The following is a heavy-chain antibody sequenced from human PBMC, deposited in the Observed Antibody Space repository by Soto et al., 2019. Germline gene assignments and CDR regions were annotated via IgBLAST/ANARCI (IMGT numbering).Heavy chain of an antibody. V-gene: IGHV1-18*04. CDR1: GYTFTSYG. D-gene: IGHD3-22*01. J-gene: IGHJ4*02. CDR2: ISAYNGNT. CDR3: ARGCYYDSRGPPGY. Sequence: QVQLVQSGAEVKKPGASVKVSCKASGYTFTSYGISWVRQAPGQGLEWMGWISAYNGNTNYAQKLQGRVTMTTDTSASPAAMGLRSLRSDDTAVYYRARGCYYDSRGPPGYWGQGPLVTVSS.